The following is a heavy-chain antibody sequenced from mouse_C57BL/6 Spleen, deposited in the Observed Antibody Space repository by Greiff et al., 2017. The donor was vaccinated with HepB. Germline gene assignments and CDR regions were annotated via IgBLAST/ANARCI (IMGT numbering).Heavy chain of an antibody. CDR2: INPSSGYT. D-gene: IGHD1-1*01. CDR3: ARWWADYYGSRGNCFDY. CDR1: GYTFTSYW. J-gene: IGHJ2*01. Sequence: QVQLQQSGAELAKPGASVKLSCKASGYTFTSYWMHWVKQRPGQGLEWIGYINPSSGYTKYNQKFKDKATLTADKSSSTAYMQLSSLTDEDSAVYYCARWWADYYGSRGNCFDYWGQGTTLTVSS. V-gene: IGHV1-7*01.